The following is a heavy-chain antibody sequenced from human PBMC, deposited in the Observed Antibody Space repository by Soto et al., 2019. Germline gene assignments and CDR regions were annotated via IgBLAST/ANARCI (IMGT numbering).Heavy chain of an antibody. V-gene: IGHV4-59*01. CDR1: GGSISSYH. Sequence: SETLSLTCTVSGGSISSYHWSWIRQPPGKGLEWIGYIYYSGSTNYNPSLKSRVTISVDTSKNQFSLKLSSVTAADTAVYYCAREGIAAAGTRFDYWGQGTLVTVSS. CDR2: IYYSGST. J-gene: IGHJ4*02. D-gene: IGHD6-13*01. CDR3: AREGIAAAGTRFDY.